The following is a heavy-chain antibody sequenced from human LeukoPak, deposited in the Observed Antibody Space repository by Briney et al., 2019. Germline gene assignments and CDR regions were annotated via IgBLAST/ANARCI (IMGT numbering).Heavy chain of an antibody. D-gene: IGHD1-26*01. Sequence: PGGSLRLSCAASGFTFSSFSMNWVRQAPGKGLEWVSYISSGSKNIYYADSVKGRFTISRDNAKNSLYLQMNSLRAEDTAVYYCASGARSDYWGQGTLVTVSS. CDR1: GFTFSSFS. CDR3: ASGARSDY. CDR2: ISSGSKNI. V-gene: IGHV3-48*04. J-gene: IGHJ4*02.